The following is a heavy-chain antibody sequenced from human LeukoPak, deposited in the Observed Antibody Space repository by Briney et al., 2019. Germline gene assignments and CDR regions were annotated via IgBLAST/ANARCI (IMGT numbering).Heavy chain of an antibody. V-gene: IGHV3-7*01. J-gene: IGHJ3*02. CDR3: ARVKYFDWFLKNDAFDI. D-gene: IGHD3-9*01. CDR1: GFTFSSYW. Sequence: GGSLRLSCAASGFTFSSYWMSWVRQAPGKGLEWVANIKQDGSEKYYVDSVKGRFTISRDNAKNSLYLQMNSLRAEDTAVYYCARVKYFDWFLKNDAFDIWGQGTMVTVSS. CDR2: IKQDGSEK.